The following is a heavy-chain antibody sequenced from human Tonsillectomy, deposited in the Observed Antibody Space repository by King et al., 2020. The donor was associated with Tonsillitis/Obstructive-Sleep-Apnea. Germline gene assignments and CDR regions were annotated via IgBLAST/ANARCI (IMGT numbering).Heavy chain of an antibody. CDR3: ARRADILTGYYIVDY. V-gene: IGHV5-51*01. CDR2: IYPGYSDT. Sequence: QLVQSGAEVKKPGESLKISCKGSGYSFTSYWIGWVRQMPWKGLEWMGIIYPGYSDTRYSPSFKDKVTISADKSISTAYMQWSSLKASDTAMYYCARRADILTGYYIVDYWGQGTLVTVSS. CDR1: GYSFTSYW. J-gene: IGHJ4*02. D-gene: IGHD3-9*01.